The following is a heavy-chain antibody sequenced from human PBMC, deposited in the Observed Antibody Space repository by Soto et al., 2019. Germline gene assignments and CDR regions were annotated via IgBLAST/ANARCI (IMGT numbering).Heavy chain of an antibody. CDR2: TSYDGSFK. D-gene: IGHD2-8*01. CDR3: ARKLINSWARGCIDY. V-gene: IGHV3-30*04. CDR1: GFIFSSHA. Sequence: QVQLVESGGSVVQPGRSLRLSCVASGFIFSSHAMYWVRQAPGKGLEWVAVTSYDGSFKFYADSVKGRFTISRDNSKNTLFLQMDSLRADDTAVYYCARKLINSWARGCIDYWGQGTLVTVSS. J-gene: IGHJ4*02.